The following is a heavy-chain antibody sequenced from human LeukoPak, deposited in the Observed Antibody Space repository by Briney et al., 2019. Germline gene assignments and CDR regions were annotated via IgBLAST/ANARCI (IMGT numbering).Heavy chain of an antibody. CDR2: IIPIFGTA. J-gene: IGHJ4*02. CDR3: ARLISSKGYFDY. Sequence: SVKVSCKASGGTFSSYAISWVRQAPGQGLEWMGGIIPIFGTANYAQKFQGRVTITADESTSTAYMELSSLRSEDTAVYYCARLISSKGYFDYWGQGTLVTVSS. CDR1: GGTFSSYA. V-gene: IGHV1-69*13. D-gene: IGHD2-2*01.